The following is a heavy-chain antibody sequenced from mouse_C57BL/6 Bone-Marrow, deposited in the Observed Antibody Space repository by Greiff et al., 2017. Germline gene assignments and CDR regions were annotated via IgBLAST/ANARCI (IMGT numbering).Heavy chain of an antibody. J-gene: IGHJ2*01. V-gene: IGHV1-82*01. CDR1: GYTFTSYW. Sequence: QVQLQQSGTELVKPGASVKLSCKASGYTFTSYWMHWVKQRPGKGLEWIGRIYPGDGDTNYNGKFKGKATLTADKSSSTAYMQLSSLTSEDSAVYFCARGGYYWGQGTTLTVSS. CDR3: ARGGYY. CDR2: IYPGDGDT.